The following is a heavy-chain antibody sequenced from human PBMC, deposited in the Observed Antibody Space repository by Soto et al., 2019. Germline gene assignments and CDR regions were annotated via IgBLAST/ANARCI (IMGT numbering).Heavy chain of an antibody. Sequence: SVKVSCKASGFTFTSSAFQWVRQARGQRLEWIGWIAVGSGYTNYAQRFQDRVTLTRDMSTATTYMELSRLASEDTAIYYCAADATAWQQMVPSDYWGQGTLVTVS. D-gene: IGHD2-8*01. V-gene: IGHV1-58*01. J-gene: IGHJ4*02. CDR2: IAVGSGYT. CDR3: AADATAWQQMVPSDY. CDR1: GFTFTSSA.